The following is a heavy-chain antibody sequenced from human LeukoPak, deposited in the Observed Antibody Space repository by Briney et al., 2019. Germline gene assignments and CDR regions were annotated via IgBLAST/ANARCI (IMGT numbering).Heavy chain of an antibody. Sequence: SETLSLTCTVSGGSISTYYWSWIRQPPGKGLEWIGYIYYSGSTNYNPSLKSRVTISVDTSKNQFSLKLSSVTAADTAVYYCAREEIAARGYDYWGQGTLVTVSS. J-gene: IGHJ4*02. CDR1: GGSISTYY. CDR3: AREEIAARGYDY. V-gene: IGHV4-59*01. D-gene: IGHD6-6*01. CDR2: IYYSGST.